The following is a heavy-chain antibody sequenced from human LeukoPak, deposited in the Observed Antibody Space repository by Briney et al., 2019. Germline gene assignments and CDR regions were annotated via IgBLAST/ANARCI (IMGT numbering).Heavy chain of an antibody. CDR3: ARDIDYYGSGSYQSNRQLIDY. J-gene: IGHJ4*02. Sequence: KPGGSLRLSCAASGFTFSSYSMNWVRQAPGKGLEWVSSISSISSYIYYADSVKGRFTISRDNAKNSLYLQMNSLRAEDTAVYYCARDIDYYGSGSYQSNRQLIDYWGQGTLVTVSS. D-gene: IGHD3-10*01. CDR2: ISSISSYI. V-gene: IGHV3-21*01. CDR1: GFTFSSYS.